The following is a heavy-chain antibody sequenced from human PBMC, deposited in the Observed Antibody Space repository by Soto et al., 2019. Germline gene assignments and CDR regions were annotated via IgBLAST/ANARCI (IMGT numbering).Heavy chain of an antibody. D-gene: IGHD1-1*01. CDR1: GYTFTSYG. CDR2: ISPYNGNT. V-gene: IGHV1-18*01. J-gene: IGHJ4*02. CDR3: GRGACCGVGSGNDGIGW. Sequence: ASVKVSCKASGYTFTSYGISWVRQAPGQGPEWMGWISPYNGNTNYAQKLQGRVTMPTDTSTSTAWMEVRSLRSDDTGVYYCGRGACCGVGSGNDGIGWWGKGTLVTVS.